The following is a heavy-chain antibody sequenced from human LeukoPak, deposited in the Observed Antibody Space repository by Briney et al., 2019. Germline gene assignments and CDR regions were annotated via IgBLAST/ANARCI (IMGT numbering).Heavy chain of an antibody. CDR2: IYTSGST. V-gene: IGHV4-4*07. CDR3: ARETGLSSRRRDFDY. CDR1: GGSISSYY. J-gene: IGHJ4*02. Sequence: SETLSLTCTVSGGSISSYYWSWIRQPAGKGLEWIGRIYTSGSTNYSPSLKSRVTMSVDTSKNQFSLKLSSVTAADTAVYYCARETGLSSRRRDFDYWGQGTLVTVSS. D-gene: IGHD6-13*01.